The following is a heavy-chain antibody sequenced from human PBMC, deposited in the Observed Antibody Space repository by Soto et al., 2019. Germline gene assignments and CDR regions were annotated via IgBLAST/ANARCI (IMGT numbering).Heavy chain of an antibody. V-gene: IGHV1-69*13. CDR2: IVPIYRTA. CDR3: ARDSGAKLSSS. J-gene: IGHJ4*02. Sequence: SVKVSCKASGGTFSSYRINWVRQAPGQGLEWVGGIVPIYRTADYAQKFQGRVTITADESARTAYLELRSLKSQDTAVYYCARDSGAKLSSSWGQGTLVTVSS. CDR1: GGTFSSYR. D-gene: IGHD6-13*01.